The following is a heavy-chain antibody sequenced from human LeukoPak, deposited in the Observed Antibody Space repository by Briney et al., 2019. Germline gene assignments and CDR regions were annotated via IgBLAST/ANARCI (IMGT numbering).Heavy chain of an antibody. V-gene: IGHV3-7*01. Sequence: PGGSLRLSCAASGFTFSDYWMNWIRQAPGKGLEWVARIMKDGNEKYYVESIKGRFTISRDNAKNALYLQMNGLRAEDTGVHYCARGHLDPWGQGTLVTVSS. J-gene: IGHJ5*02. CDR2: IMKDGNEK. CDR3: ARGHLDP. CDR1: GFTFSDYW.